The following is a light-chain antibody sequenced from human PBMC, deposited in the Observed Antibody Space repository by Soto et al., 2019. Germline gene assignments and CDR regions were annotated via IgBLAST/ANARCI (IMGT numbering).Light chain of an antibody. Sequence: QSALTQPASVSGSLGQSITISCTGTSSDVGGYNYVSWYQQHPGKAPKLMIYEVSNRPSGVSNRFSGSKSGSTASLTISGLQAEDEAEYYCSSYTTSSTLVVFGTGTKLTVL. CDR3: SSYTTSSTLVV. V-gene: IGLV2-14*01. CDR2: EVS. CDR1: SSDVGGYNY. J-gene: IGLJ1*01.